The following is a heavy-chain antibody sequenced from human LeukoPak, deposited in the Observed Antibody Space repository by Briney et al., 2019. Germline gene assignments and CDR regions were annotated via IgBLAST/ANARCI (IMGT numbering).Heavy chain of an antibody. V-gene: IGHV3-23*01. D-gene: IGHD1-26*01. J-gene: IGHJ4*02. Sequence: GGSLRLSCAASGFTFSFYGMNWVRQAPGKGLEWVSGITGAGHTYYADSVKGRFTISRDNSKNTLYLQMDSLRAEDTAVYYCAKIGGSGSYWGQGTLVTVSS. CDR1: GFTFSFYG. CDR2: ITGAGHT. CDR3: AKIGGSGSY.